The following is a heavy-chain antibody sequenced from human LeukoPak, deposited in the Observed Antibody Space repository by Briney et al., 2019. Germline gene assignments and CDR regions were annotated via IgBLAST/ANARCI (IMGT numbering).Heavy chain of an antibody. CDR3: ARVAGAAPAGYYYYGMDV. Sequence: SETLSLTCTVSGGSISSGGYYWSWIRQHPGKGLEWIVYIYYSGSTYYNPSLKSRVTISVDTSKNQFSLKLSSVTAADTAVYYCARVAGAAPAGYYYYGMDVWGQGTTVTVSS. D-gene: IGHD6-25*01. CDR2: IYYSGST. CDR1: GGSISSGGYY. V-gene: IGHV4-31*03. J-gene: IGHJ6*02.